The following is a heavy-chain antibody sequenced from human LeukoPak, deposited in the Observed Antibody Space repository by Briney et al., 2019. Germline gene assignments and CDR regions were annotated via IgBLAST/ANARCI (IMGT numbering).Heavy chain of an antibody. CDR3: TRHLVVTATPFDY. Sequence: GGSLTLSCAASGFTFSGSAMHWVRQASGKGLEWVGRIRSKANSYATAYAASVKGRFTISRDDSKNTAYLQMNSLKTEDTAVYYCTRHLVVTATPFDYWGQRTLGSASS. CDR1: GFTFSGSA. CDR2: IRSKANSYAT. D-gene: IGHD2-21*02. J-gene: IGHJ4*02. V-gene: IGHV3-73*01.